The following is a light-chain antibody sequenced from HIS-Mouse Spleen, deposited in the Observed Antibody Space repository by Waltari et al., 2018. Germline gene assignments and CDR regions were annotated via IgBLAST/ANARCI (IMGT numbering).Light chain of an antibody. J-gene: IGLJ1*01. Sequence: QSALTQPRSVSGSPGQSVTISCTGTSSHVRGYHYVSWYQQHPGKAPKLMIYDVSKRPSGVPDRFSGSKSGNTASLTISGLQAEDEADYYCCSYAGSYRVFGTGTKVTVL. CDR1: SSHVRGYHY. V-gene: IGLV2-11*01. CDR3: CSYAGSYRV. CDR2: DVS.